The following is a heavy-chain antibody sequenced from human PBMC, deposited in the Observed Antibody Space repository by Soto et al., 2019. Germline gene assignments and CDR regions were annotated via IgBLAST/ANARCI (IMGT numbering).Heavy chain of an antibody. CDR3: ARAHYLPNDAFDI. CDR2: ISAYNGNT. J-gene: IGHJ3*02. Sequence: QVQLVQSGAEVKKPGASVKVSCKASGYTFTSYGISWVRQAPGQGLEWMGWISAYNGNTNYAQKLQGRVTMTTNTTTSTAYIELSSRRSDDTAVYYCARAHYLPNDAFDIWGQGTMVTVSS. CDR1: GYTFTSYG. D-gene: IGHD3-10*01. V-gene: IGHV1-18*01.